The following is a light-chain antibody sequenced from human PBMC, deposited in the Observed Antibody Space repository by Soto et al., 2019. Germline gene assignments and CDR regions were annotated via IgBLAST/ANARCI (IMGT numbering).Light chain of an antibody. CDR2: DAS. CDR3: QQYNNWWT. Sequence: EIVMTQSPATLSVSPGERATLSCRASQSVSSNLAWYQQKPGQAPRLLIYDASTRATGIPARFSGSGSVTEFTLSISRLLSEDLAVYFCQQYNNWWTFGQGTKVEI. J-gene: IGKJ1*01. V-gene: IGKV3-15*01. CDR1: QSVSSN.